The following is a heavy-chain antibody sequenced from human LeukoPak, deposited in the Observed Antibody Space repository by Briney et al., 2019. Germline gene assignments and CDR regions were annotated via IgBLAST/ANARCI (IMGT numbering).Heavy chain of an antibody. CDR1: GFTFNKYW. CDR3: ARDTAAGTNFDY. V-gene: IGHV3-7*01. D-gene: IGHD6-13*01. J-gene: IGHJ4*02. CDR2: IKQDGSEK. Sequence: GGSLRLSCAASGFTFNKYWMTWVRQAPGKGLEWVANIKQDGSEKYYVDSVKGRFTISRDNAKNSLYLQMNSLRAEDTAVYYCARDTAAGTNFDYWGQGTLVTVSS.